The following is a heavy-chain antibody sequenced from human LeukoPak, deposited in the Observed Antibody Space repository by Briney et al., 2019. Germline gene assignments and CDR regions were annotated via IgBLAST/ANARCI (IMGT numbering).Heavy chain of an antibody. Sequence: SETLSLTCTVSGGSISSSSYYWGWIRQPPGKGLEWIGSIYYSGSTYYNPSLKSRVTISVDTSKNQFSLKLSSVTAADTAVYYCARVDYSNYEDRFIWSYYYYYGMDVWGQGTTVTVSS. CDR3: ARVDYSNYEDRFIWSYYYYYGMDV. D-gene: IGHD4-11*01. V-gene: IGHV4-39*01. J-gene: IGHJ6*02. CDR2: IYYSGST. CDR1: GGSISSSSYY.